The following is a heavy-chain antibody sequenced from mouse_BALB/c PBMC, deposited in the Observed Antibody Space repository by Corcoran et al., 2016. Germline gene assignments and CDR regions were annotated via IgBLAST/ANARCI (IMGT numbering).Heavy chain of an antibody. V-gene: IGHV14-3*02. CDR2: IDPANGNT. CDR1: GFNIKDTY. J-gene: IGHJ3*01. CDR3: ARRGYGSSYWFAY. D-gene: IGHD1-1*01. Sequence: EVQLQQSGAELVKPGASVKLSCTASGFNIKDTYMHWVKQRPEQGLEWIGRIDPANGNTKYDPKFQGKATITADTSSHTAYLQRSSLTSEDTAVYYGARRGYGSSYWFAYWGQGTLVTVSA.